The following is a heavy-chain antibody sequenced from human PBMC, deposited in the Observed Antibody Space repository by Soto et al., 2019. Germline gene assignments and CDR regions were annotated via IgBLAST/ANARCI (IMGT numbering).Heavy chain of an antibody. CDR1: GFTFSSYD. CDR2: IGTAGDT. V-gene: IGHV3-13*01. J-gene: IGHJ6*02. Sequence: GGSLRLSCAASGFTFSSYDMHWVRQATGKGLEWVSAIGTAGDTYYPGSVKGRFTISRENAKNSLYLQMNSLRAEDTAVYYCARDLRARVGATFYWYYGMDVWGQGTTVTVSS. D-gene: IGHD1-26*01. CDR3: ARDLRARVGATFYWYYGMDV.